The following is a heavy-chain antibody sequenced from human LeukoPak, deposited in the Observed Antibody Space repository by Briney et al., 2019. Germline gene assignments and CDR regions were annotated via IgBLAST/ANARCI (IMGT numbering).Heavy chain of an antibody. J-gene: IGHJ5*02. Sequence: SGTLSLTCEVSGGSISGSDWWSWVRQPPGKGLEWIGEIYHSGSTNHNPSLKSRVTISVDKSKNYFSLRLSSVTAADTAVYYCARTMTPTSSSGWYNWFDPWGQGTLVTVSS. D-gene: IGHD6-19*01. V-gene: IGHV4-4*02. CDR3: ARTMTPTSSSGWYNWFDP. CDR2: IYHSGST. CDR1: GGSISGSDW.